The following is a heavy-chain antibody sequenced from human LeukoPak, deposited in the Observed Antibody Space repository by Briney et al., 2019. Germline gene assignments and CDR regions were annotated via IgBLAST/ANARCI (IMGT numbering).Heavy chain of an antibody. CDR1: GFAFSSFS. Sequence: KPGGSLRLSCAASGFAFSSFSMNWVRQAPGKGLEWVSSIGSTPSYIYYADSVKGRFTISRDNAKNTLFLQMNSLRAEDTAVYYCARLTPAAGRLYFVDWGPGTLVTVSS. V-gene: IGHV3-21*04. CDR2: IGSTPSYI. CDR3: ARLTPAAGRLYFVD. J-gene: IGHJ4*02. D-gene: IGHD6-13*01.